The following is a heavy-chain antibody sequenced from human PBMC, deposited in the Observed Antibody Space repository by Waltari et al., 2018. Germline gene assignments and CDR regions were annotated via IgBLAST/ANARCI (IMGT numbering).Heavy chain of an antibody. D-gene: IGHD3-22*01. CDR2: ISAYNGNT. J-gene: IGHJ4*02. Sequence: PGASVKVSCKASGYTFTSYGINWVRQAPGQGLEWMGWISAYNGNTNYAQKLQGRVTMTTDTSTSTAYMELRSLRSDDTAVYYCARGEVPYYYDSSGYYYGSAYFDYWGQGTLVTVSS. CDR3: ARGEVPYYYDSSGYYYGSAYFDY. V-gene: IGHV1-18*01. CDR1: GYTFTSYG.